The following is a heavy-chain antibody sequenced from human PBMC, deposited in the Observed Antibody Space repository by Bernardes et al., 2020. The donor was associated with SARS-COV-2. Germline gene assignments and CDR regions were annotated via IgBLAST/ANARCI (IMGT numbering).Heavy chain of an antibody. Sequence: GGSLRLSCAASGFTFSSSWMSWVRQAPGTGLAWVANLKEDGSEQNYVDSVKGRFSISRDNAKNSLYLQMNSLRAEDTAVYYCAKGGYSYGSWGQGTLVTVSS. D-gene: IGHD5-18*01. CDR1: GFTFSSSW. CDR3: AKGGYSYGS. CDR2: LKEDGSEQ. J-gene: IGHJ5*02. V-gene: IGHV3-7*01.